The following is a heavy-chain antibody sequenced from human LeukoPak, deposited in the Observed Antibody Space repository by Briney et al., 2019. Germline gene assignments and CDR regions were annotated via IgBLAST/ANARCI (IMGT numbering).Heavy chain of an antibody. Sequence: SETLSLTCTVSGGSISSSQYYWGWIRQPPGKGLEWIGSVYYTGASYYNPSLKSRVTISIDTSKKHFSLKLTSVTAADTAVYYCARGAPPQNWGQGTLVTVSS. J-gene: IGHJ4*02. CDR1: GGSISSSQYY. CDR3: ARGAPPQN. CDR2: VYYTGAS. V-gene: IGHV4-39*07.